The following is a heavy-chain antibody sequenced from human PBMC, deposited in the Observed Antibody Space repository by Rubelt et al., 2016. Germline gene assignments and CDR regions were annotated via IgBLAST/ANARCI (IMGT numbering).Heavy chain of an antibody. CDR3: ARSFMVVSAIDY. Sequence: QLQESGPGLVQPSETLSLTCTVSGGSISTYYWSWIRQPPGKGLEWIGYIYYSGSTNYNPSLKSRVTISVDTSKNQFSRKLRSVTAADTAVYYCARSFMVVSAIDYWGQGTLVTVSS. D-gene: IGHD2-15*01. J-gene: IGHJ4*02. V-gene: IGHV4-59*08. CDR2: IYYSGST. CDR1: GGSISTYY.